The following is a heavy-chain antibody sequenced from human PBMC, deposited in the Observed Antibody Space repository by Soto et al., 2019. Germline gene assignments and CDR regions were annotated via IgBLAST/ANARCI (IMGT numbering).Heavy chain of an antibody. V-gene: IGHV3-23*01. CDR3: TRVGGAPLPPTPVDY. Sequence: EVQLLESGGGLVQPGGSLRLSCAASGFTFSSYAMNWVRQAPGKGLGWVSTISGSGDTTYYADSVKGRFTISRDNSKNTLYLQMNSLRAEDTALYSCTRVGGAPLPPTPVDYWGQGTQVTVSS. D-gene: IGHD6-25*01. CDR2: ISGSGDTT. J-gene: IGHJ4*02. CDR1: GFTFSSYA.